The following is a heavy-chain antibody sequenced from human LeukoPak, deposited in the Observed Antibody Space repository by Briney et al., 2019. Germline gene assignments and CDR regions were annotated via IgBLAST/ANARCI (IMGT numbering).Heavy chain of an antibody. CDR1: GFTFSSYW. CDR3: ARDRGCSSTSCYGSFDY. J-gene: IGHJ4*02. CDR2: INSDGSST. D-gene: IGHD2-2*01. Sequence: GSLRLSCAASGFTFSSYWMHWVRQAPGEGLVWVSRINSDGSSTSYADSVKGRFTISRDNAKNTLYLQMNSLRAEDTAVYYCARDRGCSSTSCYGSFDYWGQGTLVTVSS. V-gene: IGHV3-74*01.